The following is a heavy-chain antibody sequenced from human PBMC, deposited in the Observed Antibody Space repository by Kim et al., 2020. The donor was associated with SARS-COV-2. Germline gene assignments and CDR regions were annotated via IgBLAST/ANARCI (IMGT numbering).Heavy chain of an antibody. V-gene: IGHV3-23*01. Sequence: GGSLRLSCAASGFTFDIYAMTWVRQAPGKGLEWVSTIGGYDSSTHYADSVKGRFTISRDNSKSTLYLHMSSLRAEDTAVYYCAKDLLSVVRGFKFQHCG. D-gene: IGHD3-10*01. CDR1: GFTFDIYA. CDR3: AKDLLSVVRGFKFQH. J-gene: IGHJ1*01. CDR2: IGGYDSST.